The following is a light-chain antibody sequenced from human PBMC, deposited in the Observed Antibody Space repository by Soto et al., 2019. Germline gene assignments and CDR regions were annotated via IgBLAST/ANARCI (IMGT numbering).Light chain of an antibody. Sequence: QSALTQPASVSGSPGQSITISCTGTSSDVGRYNYVSWYQHHPGKAPKLMIYDVSNRPSGVSNRFSGSKSGNTASLIISGLQAEDEADYYCSSYTTSNNLVFGGGTKLTVL. J-gene: IGLJ2*01. CDR3: SSYTTSNNLV. CDR1: SSDVGRYNY. V-gene: IGLV2-14*03. CDR2: DVS.